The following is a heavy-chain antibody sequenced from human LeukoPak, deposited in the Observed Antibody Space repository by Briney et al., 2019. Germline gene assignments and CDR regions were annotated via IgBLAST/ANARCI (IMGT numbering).Heavy chain of an antibody. D-gene: IGHD4-17*01. J-gene: IGHJ5*02. CDR2: IYSGGTT. Sequence: PETLSLTCTVSGGSISGDTYYWGWVRQPPGKGLEWIGTIYSGGTTYYNPSLKSRVIMSVDASNNQISLRLTSASATDTAMYYCAKPTGSKTWFGTWGQGDLFTVSS. CDR3: AKPTGSKTWFGT. V-gene: IGHV4-39*01. CDR1: GGSISGDTYY.